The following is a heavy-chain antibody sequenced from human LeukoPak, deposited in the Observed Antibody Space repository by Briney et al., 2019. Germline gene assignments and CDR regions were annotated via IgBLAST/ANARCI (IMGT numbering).Heavy chain of an antibody. Sequence: GRSLRLSCAASGFTFSSYGMHWVRQAPGKGLEWVAFIRNDGSNKYYAGSMKGRFTISRDNSKNTLYLQINSLRTEDTAIYYCAKDDILTGYSLGYWGQGTLVTVSS. D-gene: IGHD3-9*01. V-gene: IGHV3-30*02. CDR1: GFTFSSYG. CDR3: AKDDILTGYSLGY. J-gene: IGHJ4*02. CDR2: IRNDGSNK.